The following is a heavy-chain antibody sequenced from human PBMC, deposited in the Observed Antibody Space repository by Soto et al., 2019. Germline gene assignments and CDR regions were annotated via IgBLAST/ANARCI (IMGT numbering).Heavy chain of an antibody. CDR2: INPNSGGT. V-gene: IGHV1-2*04. CDR1: GYTYTGYY. CDR3: ARAYCSGGSCHHFDY. D-gene: IGHD2-15*01. J-gene: IGHJ4*02. Sequence: ASVKVSCTASGYTYTGYYMHWVRQAPGQGLEWMGWINPNSGGTNYAQKFQGWVTMTRDTSISTAYMELSRLRSDDTAGYHCARAYCSGGSCHHFDYWGQGTLVTVSS.